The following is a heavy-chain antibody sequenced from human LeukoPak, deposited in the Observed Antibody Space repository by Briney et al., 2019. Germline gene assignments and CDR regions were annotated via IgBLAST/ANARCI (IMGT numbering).Heavy chain of an antibody. CDR1: GFTFSSYR. Sequence: PGGSLRLSCAASGFTFSSYRMSWARQAPGKGREWVSSISSSSSYIYYADSVKGRFTISRDNAKNSLSLQMNSLRAEDTAVYYCARGHYGDPVYYYGMDVWGQGTTVTVSS. V-gene: IGHV3-21*04. CDR3: ARGHYGDPVYYYGMDV. J-gene: IGHJ6*02. D-gene: IGHD4-17*01. CDR2: ISSSSSYI.